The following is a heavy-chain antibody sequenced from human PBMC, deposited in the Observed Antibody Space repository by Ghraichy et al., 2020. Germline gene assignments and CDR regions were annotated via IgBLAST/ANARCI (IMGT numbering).Heavy chain of an antibody. V-gene: IGHV4-34*01. D-gene: IGHD2/OR15-2a*01. CDR1: GGSFSGYY. CDR2: INHSGST. J-gene: IGHJ5*02. CDR3: ARRSSKGDWFDP. Sequence: SETLSLTCAVYGGSFSGYYWSWIRQPPGKGLEWIGEINHSGSTNYNPPLKSRVTISVDTSKNQFSLKLSSVTAADTAVYYCARRSSKGDWFDPWGQGTLVTVSS.